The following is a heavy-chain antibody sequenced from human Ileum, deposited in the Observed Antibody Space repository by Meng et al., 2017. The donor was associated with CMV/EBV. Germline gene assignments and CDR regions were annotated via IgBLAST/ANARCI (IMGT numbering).Heavy chain of an antibody. CDR1: GDSIDSGDYY. CDR3: ARFRIAALGNLFDP. J-gene: IGHJ5*02. Sequence: QVQLQESGPGLVNPSQTLSLTCSVSGDSIDSGDYYWSWIRQPPGKGLEWIGYIFFSGNTYYNPSLNNRVIISIDTPRNQFSLKVDSVTAADTAVYYCARFRIAALGNLFDPWGHGTLVTVSS. V-gene: IGHV4-30-4*08. D-gene: IGHD6-13*01. CDR2: IFFSGNT.